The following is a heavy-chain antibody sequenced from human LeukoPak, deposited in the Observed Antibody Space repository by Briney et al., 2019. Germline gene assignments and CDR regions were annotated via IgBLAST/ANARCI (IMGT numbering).Heavy chain of an antibody. D-gene: IGHD5-12*01. CDR3: ARSTRSYSGYDFPAY. V-gene: IGHV1-69*05. CDR2: IIPIFGTA. CDR1: GGTFSSYA. J-gene: IGHJ4*02. Sequence: SVMVSCKASGGTFSSYAISWVRQAPGQGLEWMGGIIPIFGTANYAQKFQGRVTITTDESTSTAYMELISLRSEDTAVYYCARSTRSYSGYDFPAYWGQGTLVTVSS.